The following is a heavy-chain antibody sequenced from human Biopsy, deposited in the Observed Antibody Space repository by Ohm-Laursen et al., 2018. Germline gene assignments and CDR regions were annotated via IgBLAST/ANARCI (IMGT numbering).Heavy chain of an antibody. V-gene: IGHV4-4*07. D-gene: IGHD1-26*01. Sequence: GTLSFTCTVSGDSIRNYYWSWIRQAAGKGLEWIGRIYPGGGTIYNPSLKSRVTMSVDTSKNHFSLNLNSVTAADTAVYYCAGIVLGPTNDAFDIWGQGTMVTVSS. CDR1: GDSIRNYY. CDR3: AGIVLGPTNDAFDI. J-gene: IGHJ3*02. CDR2: IYPGGGT.